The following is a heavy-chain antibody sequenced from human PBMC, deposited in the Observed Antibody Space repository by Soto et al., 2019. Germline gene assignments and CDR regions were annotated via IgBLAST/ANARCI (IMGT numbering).Heavy chain of an antibody. J-gene: IGHJ4*02. CDR2: RYYSEST. V-gene: IGHV4-31*03. D-gene: IGHD5-18*01. CDR1: GGSITTGGYY. Sequence: SETLSLTCTVSGGSITTGGYYWSWIRQLPGKGLEWIGHRYYSESTYYNPSLKSRVSISLDTSKNQFSLKLSFVTAADTAMYYCARDTALVTLDYWGQGTLVTSPQ. CDR3: ARDTALVTLDY.